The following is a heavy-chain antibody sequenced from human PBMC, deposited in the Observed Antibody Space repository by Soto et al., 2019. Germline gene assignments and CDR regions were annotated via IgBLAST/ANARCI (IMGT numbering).Heavy chain of an antibody. D-gene: IGHD3-3*01. CDR1: GYTFTSYY. CDR2: INPSDGST. Sequence: ASVKVSCKASGYTFTSYYMHWLRQAPGQGLEWMGIINPSDGSTSYAQKFQGRVTMTRDTSTSSVYMELSSLRSEDTAVYYCARDRNYDFWSGSFDSWGQGTLVTVSS. J-gene: IGHJ4*02. V-gene: IGHV1-46*01. CDR3: ARDRNYDFWSGSFDS.